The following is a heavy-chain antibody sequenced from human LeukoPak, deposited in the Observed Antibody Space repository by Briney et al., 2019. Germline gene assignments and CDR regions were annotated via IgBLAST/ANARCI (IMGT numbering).Heavy chain of an antibody. CDR3: ARVIAAAGTGDY. Sequence: GASVKVSCKASGYTFTGYYMHWVRQAPGQGLEWMGWINPNSGGTNYAQKFQGRVTMTRDTSISTAYMELSSLRSEDTAVYYCARVIAAAGTGDYWGQGTLVTVSS. V-gene: IGHV1-2*02. CDR1: GYTFTGYY. CDR2: INPNSGGT. D-gene: IGHD6-13*01. J-gene: IGHJ4*02.